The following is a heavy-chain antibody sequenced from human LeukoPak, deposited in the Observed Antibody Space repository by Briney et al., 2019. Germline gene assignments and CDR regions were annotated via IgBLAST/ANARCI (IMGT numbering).Heavy chain of an antibody. D-gene: IGHD3-22*01. CDR1: GDSVSSNSAA. Sequence: SQTPSLTCAISGDSVSSNSAAWNWIRQSPSRGLEWLGRTYYRSKWYNDYAVSVKSRITINPDTSKNQFSLQLNSVTPEDTAVYYCAREAYYYDSSGYSMFDYWGRGTLVTVSS. V-gene: IGHV6-1*01. J-gene: IGHJ4*02. CDR2: TYYRSKWYN. CDR3: AREAYYYDSSGYSMFDY.